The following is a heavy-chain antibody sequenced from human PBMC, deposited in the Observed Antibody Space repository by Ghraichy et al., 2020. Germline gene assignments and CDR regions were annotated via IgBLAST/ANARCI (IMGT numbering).Heavy chain of an antibody. CDR3: AKENSSGWYGAHFDY. Sequence: GESLNISCAASGFTFSSYAMSWVRQAPGKGLEWVSAISGSGGSTYYADSVKGRFTISRDNSKNTLYLQMNSLRAEDTAVYYCAKENSSGWYGAHFDYWGQGTLVTVSS. CDR2: ISGSGGST. V-gene: IGHV3-23*01. J-gene: IGHJ4*02. D-gene: IGHD6-19*01. CDR1: GFTFSSYA.